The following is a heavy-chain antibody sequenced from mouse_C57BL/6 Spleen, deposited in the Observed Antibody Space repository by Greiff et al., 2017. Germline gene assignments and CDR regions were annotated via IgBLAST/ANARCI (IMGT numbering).Heavy chain of an antibody. CDR1: GFTFSSYA. Sequence: DVQLVESGEGLVKPGGSLKLSCAASGFTFSSYAMSWVRQTPEKRLEWVAYISSGGDYIYYADTVKGRFTISRDNARNTLYLQMSSLKSEDTAMYYCTRGTYDYDGNMDYWGQGTSVTVSS. V-gene: IGHV5-9-1*02. CDR3: TRGTYDYDGNMDY. J-gene: IGHJ4*01. D-gene: IGHD2-4*01. CDR2: ISSGGDYI.